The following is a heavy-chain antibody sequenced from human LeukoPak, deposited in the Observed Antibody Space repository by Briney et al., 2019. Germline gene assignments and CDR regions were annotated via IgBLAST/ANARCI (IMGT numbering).Heavy chain of an antibody. V-gene: IGHV3-21*03. D-gene: IGHD3-9*01. Sequence: AGGSLRLSCAGSGFTFSGYSLNWVRQAPGKGLEWVSSITSSGSSMYYADSVKGRFTISRDNAESSVYLQMNSLRVDDTGLYYCTRGIDDVLTGDDAFDVWGQGTVVTVSS. CDR2: ITSSGSSM. CDR3: TRGIDDVLTGDDAFDV. CDR1: GFTFSGYS. J-gene: IGHJ3*01.